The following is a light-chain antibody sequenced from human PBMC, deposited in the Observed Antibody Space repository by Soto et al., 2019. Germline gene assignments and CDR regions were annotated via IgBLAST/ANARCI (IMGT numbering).Light chain of an antibody. V-gene: IGKV3-15*01. J-gene: IGKJ1*01. Sequence: EIVMTQSPATLSVSPGERATLSCTASHYVYSNVAWFQQRPGQAPRLLIYRASTRATGTPAMFSGSGSGTEFNLTITSLQSEDFALYYCQQYHNLWTFGQGTEVEIK. CDR1: HYVYSN. CDR2: RAS. CDR3: QQYHNLWT.